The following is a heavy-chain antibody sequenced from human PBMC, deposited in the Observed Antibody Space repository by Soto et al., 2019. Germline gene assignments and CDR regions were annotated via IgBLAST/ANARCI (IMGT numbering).Heavy chain of an antibody. J-gene: IGHJ4*02. D-gene: IGHD6-13*01. CDR2: ISTTSTYI. V-gene: IGHV3-21*01. Sequence: NPGGSLRVSFAASGFTFSTCSMNWVRQAPGKGLEWISPISTTSTYIYYADSLKGRFTISRDNTKNSLYLQINSLRDDDTAVYYCARGTAGYTTPSAFHXWGQVALVTVSX. CDR3: ARGTAGYTTPSAFHX. CDR1: GFTFSTCS.